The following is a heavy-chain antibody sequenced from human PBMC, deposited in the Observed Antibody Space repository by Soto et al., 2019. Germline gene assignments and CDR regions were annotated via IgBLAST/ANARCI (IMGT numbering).Heavy chain of an antibody. Sequence: PGGSLRLSCAASGFTFSSYAMSWVRQPPGKGLEWVSAISGSGGSTYYADSVKGRFTISRDNSKNTLYLQMNSLRAEDTAVYYCAKDLGFGDSSDYWGQGTLVTVSS. CDR2: ISGSGGST. CDR3: AKDLGFGDSSDY. J-gene: IGHJ4*02. D-gene: IGHD2-21*01. V-gene: IGHV3-23*01. CDR1: GFTFSSYA.